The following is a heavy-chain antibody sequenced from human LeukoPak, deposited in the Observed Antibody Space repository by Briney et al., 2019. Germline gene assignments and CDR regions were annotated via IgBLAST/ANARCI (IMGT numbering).Heavy chain of an antibody. CDR1: GGSIRSCD. CDR3: ARRRYYYDSSGLLVPSWFDP. Sequence: SQTLSLTCIVAGGSIRSCDWSSVRPPPVKRLEWIGYIYTSGSTNYNPSLKSRVTISVDTSKNQFSLKLSSVTAADTAVYYCARRRYYYDSSGLLVPSWFDPWGQGTLVTVSS. J-gene: IGHJ5*02. D-gene: IGHD3-22*01. CDR2: IYTSGST. V-gene: IGHV4-4*09.